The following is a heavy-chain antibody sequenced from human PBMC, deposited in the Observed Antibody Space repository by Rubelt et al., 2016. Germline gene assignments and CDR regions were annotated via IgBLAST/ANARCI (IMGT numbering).Heavy chain of an antibody. Sequence: GGGLVQPGGSLRLSCAASGFTFSSYAMSWVRQAPGKGLEWVSGISWNSGSIGYADSVKGRFTISRDNAKNSLYLQMNSLRAEDTALYYCAKGMQDYGDYDFDYWGQGTLVTVSS. D-gene: IGHD4-17*01. CDR3: AKGMQDYGDYDFDY. V-gene: IGHV3-9*01. J-gene: IGHJ4*02. CDR2: ISWNSGSI. CDR1: GFTFSSYA.